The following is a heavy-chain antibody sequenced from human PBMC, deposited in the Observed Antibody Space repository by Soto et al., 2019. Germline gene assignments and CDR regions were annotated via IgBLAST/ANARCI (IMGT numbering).Heavy chain of an antibody. D-gene: IGHD6-19*01. Sequence: SETLSLTCAVYGGSFTAYYWSWSWIRQPPGKGLEWIGEINHSGSTNYNPSLKSRVTISVDTSKNQFSLKLNSVTAADTAANYCARVKAPRVTYSSAWYIDYWGQGTLVTVSS. V-gene: IGHV4-34*01. CDR2: INHSGST. CDR3: ARVKAPRVTYSSAWYIDY. CDR1: GGSFTAYY. J-gene: IGHJ4*02.